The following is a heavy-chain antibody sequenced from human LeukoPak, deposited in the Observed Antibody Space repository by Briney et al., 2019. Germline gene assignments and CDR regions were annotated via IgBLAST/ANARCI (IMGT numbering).Heavy chain of an antibody. Sequence: SETLSLTCAVYGGSFSGYYWSWIRQPPGKGLEWLGEINHSGSTNYNPSLKSRVTISVDTSKNQFSLKLSSVTAADTAVYYCARAGPLRFLEWGYNWFDPWGQGTLVTVSS. CDR2: INHSGST. CDR1: GGSFSGYY. D-gene: IGHD3-3*01. V-gene: IGHV4-34*01. CDR3: ARAGPLRFLEWGYNWFDP. J-gene: IGHJ5*02.